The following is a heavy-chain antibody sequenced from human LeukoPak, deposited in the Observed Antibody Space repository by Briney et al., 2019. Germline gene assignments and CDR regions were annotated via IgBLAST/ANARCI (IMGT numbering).Heavy chain of an antibody. CDR1: GGSISSYY. V-gene: IGHV4-39*07. Sequence: SETLSLTCTVSGGSISSYYWGWIRQPPGKGLEWIGSIYYSGSTYYNPSLKSRVTISVDTSKNQFSLKLSSVTAADTAVYYCARDRGWEDSIDYWGQGTLVTVSS. D-gene: IGHD1-26*01. CDR2: IYYSGST. CDR3: ARDRGWEDSIDY. J-gene: IGHJ4*02.